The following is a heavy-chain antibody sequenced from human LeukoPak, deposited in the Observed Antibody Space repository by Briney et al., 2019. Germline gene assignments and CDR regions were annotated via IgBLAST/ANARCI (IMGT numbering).Heavy chain of an antibody. CDR3: ARHRRYDFWSGYYTDGNWYDP. CDR1: AGSISSYY. J-gene: IGHJ5*02. CDR2: IYYSGST. Sequence: PSETLSLTCTVSAGSISSYYWSWIRQPPGEGLEWVGYIYYSGSTNYNPSLKSRVTISVDTSKNQFSLKLSSVTAADTAVYYCARHRRYDFWSGYYTDGNWYDPWGQGTLVTVSS. V-gene: IGHV4-59*08. D-gene: IGHD3-3*01.